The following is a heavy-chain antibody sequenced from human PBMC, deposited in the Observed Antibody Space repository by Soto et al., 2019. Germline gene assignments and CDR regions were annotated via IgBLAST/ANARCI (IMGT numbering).Heavy chain of an antibody. CDR3: ARGRHYGSGTYGYYYGMDV. J-gene: IGHJ6*02. CDR1: GGSFSGYY. CDR2: INHSGST. V-gene: IGHV4-34*01. Sequence: ASETLSLTCAVYGGSFSGYYWSWIRQPPGKGLEWIGEINHSGSTNYNPSLKSRVTISVDTSKNQFSLKLSSVTAADTAVYYCARGRHYGSGTYGYYYGMDVWGQGTTVTVSS. D-gene: IGHD3-10*01.